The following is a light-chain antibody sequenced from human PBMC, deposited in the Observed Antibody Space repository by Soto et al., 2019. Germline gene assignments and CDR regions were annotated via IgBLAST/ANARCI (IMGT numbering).Light chain of an antibody. Sequence: QSVLTQPPSASGTPGQRVTISCSGSSSNIGSNYVYWYQQFPGTAPKLLMYRSNQRPSGVPDRFSGSKSGTSASLAISGLRSEDEADYYCAAWDDSLSGYVVFGGGTKVTVL. V-gene: IGLV1-47*01. CDR3: AAWDDSLSGYVV. CDR1: SSNIGSNY. J-gene: IGLJ2*01. CDR2: RSN.